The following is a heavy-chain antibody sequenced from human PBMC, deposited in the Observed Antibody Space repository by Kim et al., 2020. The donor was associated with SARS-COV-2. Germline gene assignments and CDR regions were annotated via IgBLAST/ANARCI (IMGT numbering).Heavy chain of an antibody. CDR1: GVSISSSSYY. Sequence: SETLSLTCTVSGVSISSSSYYWGWIRQPPGKGLEWIGSIYYSGSTYYNPSLKSRVTISVDTSKNQFSLKLSSVTAADTAVYYCARPRGGYYYDSSGYSPFDYWGQGTLVTVSS. CDR2: IYYSGST. J-gene: IGHJ4*02. CDR3: ARPRGGYYYDSSGYSPFDY. D-gene: IGHD3-22*01. V-gene: IGHV4-39*01.